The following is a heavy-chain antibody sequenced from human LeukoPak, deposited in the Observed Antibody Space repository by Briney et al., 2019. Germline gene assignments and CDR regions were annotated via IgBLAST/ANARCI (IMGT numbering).Heavy chain of an antibody. CDR3: AREVAAAGTDY. CDR2: INPSGGST. Sequence: ASVRVSCKASGYTFTSYYMHWVRQAPGQGLEWMGIINPSGGSTSYAQKFQGRVTMTRDTSTSTVYMELSSLRSEDTAVYYCAREVAAAGTDYWGQGTLVTVSS. D-gene: IGHD6-13*01. CDR1: GYTFTSYY. J-gene: IGHJ4*02. V-gene: IGHV1-46*01.